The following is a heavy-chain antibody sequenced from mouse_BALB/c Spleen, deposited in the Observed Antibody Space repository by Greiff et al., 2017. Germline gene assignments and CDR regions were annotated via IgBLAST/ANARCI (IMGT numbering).Heavy chain of an antibody. CDR1: GFSLTSYG. CDR3: ARDNWNYDGYFDV. Sequence: VQVVESGPGLVAPSQSLSITCTVSGFSLTSYGVHWVRQPPGKGLEWLGVIWAGGSTNYNSALMSRLSISKDNSKSQVFLKMNSLQTDDTAMYYCARDNWNYDGYFDVWGAGTTVTVSS. V-gene: IGHV2-9*02. D-gene: IGHD2-4*01. CDR2: IWAGGST. J-gene: IGHJ1*01.